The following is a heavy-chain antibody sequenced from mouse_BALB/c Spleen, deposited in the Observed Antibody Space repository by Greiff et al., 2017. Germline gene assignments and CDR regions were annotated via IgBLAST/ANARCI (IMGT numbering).Heavy chain of an antibody. J-gene: IGHJ3*01. V-gene: IGHV1-14*01. Sequence: EVQVVGSGPELVKPGASVKMSCKASGYTFTSYVMHWVKQKPGQGLEWIGYINPYNDGTKYNEKFKGKATLTSDKSSSTAYMELSSLTSEDSAVYYCARGITTVVEGAWFAYWGQGTLVTVSA. CDR2: INPYNDGT. D-gene: IGHD1-1*01. CDR1: GYTFTSYV. CDR3: ARGITTVVEGAWFAY.